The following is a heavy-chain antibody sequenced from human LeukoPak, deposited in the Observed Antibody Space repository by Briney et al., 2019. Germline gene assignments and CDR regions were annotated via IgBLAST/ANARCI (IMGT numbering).Heavy chain of an antibody. CDR2: IASSGRNT. CDR3: AKASPPITMVRGVIQD. CDR1: GFNFNDAA. D-gene: IGHD3-10*01. V-gene: IGHV3-23*01. J-gene: IGHJ4*02. Sequence: GGSLRLSCAASGFNFNDAAMTWVRQAPGKGLEWVSLIASSGRNTYYTDSVRGRFTISRDNSKKTLSLQMNSLRAEDTAVYYCAKASPPITMVRGVIQDWGQGTLVTVSS.